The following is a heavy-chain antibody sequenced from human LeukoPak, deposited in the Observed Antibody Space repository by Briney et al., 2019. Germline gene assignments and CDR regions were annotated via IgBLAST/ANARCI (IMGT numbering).Heavy chain of an antibody. CDR1: GFTLSSYA. V-gene: IGHV3-74*01. CDR3: TRAVSGSLYFDY. J-gene: IGHJ4*02. D-gene: IGHD1-26*01. CDR2: INTDGSSG. Sequence: GGSLRLSCAASGFTLSSYAMSWVRQAPGKGLVWVSRINTDGSSGSYADSVEGRFTISRDNAKNTLYLQMNSLRAEDTAVYYCTRAVSGSLYFDYWGQGSLVTVSS.